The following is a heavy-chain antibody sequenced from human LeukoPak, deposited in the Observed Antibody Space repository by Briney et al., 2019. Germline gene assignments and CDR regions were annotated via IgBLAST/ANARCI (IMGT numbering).Heavy chain of an antibody. CDR3: ARGEATVTILDY. J-gene: IGHJ4*02. CDR1: GGTFSSYA. V-gene: IGHV1-69*05. D-gene: IGHD4-17*01. Sequence: ASVKVSCKASGGTFSSYAISWVRQAPGQGLEWMGRIIPIFGTANYAQKFQGRVTITTDESTSTAYMELRSLRSDDTAVYYCARGEATVTILDYWGQGTLVTVSS. CDR2: IIPIFGTA.